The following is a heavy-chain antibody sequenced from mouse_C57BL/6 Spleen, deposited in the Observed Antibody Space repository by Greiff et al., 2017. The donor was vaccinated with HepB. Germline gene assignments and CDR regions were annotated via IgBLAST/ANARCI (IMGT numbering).Heavy chain of an antibody. CDR1: GFTFTDYY. CDR3: ARSMGNYYGSSSGDY. D-gene: IGHD1-1*01. V-gene: IGHV7-3*01. CDR2: IRNKANGYTT. Sequence: EVMLVESGGGLVQPGGSLSLSCAASGFTFTDYYMSWVRQPPGKALEWLGFIRNKANGYTTDYSASVKGRFTISRDNSQSILYLQMNALRAEDSATDYCARSMGNYYGSSSGDYWGQGTSVTVSS. J-gene: IGHJ4*01.